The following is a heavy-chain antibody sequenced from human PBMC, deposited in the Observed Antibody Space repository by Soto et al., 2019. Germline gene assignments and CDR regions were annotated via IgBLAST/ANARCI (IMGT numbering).Heavy chain of an antibody. Sequence: QVQLVESGGGVVQPGRSLRLSCAASGFTFSSYGMHWVRQAPGKGLEWVAVISYDGRYKYYADSVKGRFTISRDNSKNTLYLQMNSLRAEDTAVYYCAKWNGGFDYGCQGTLVTVSS. V-gene: IGHV3-30*18. CDR3: AKWNGGFDY. J-gene: IGHJ4*02. CDR2: ISYDGRYK. D-gene: IGHD3-16*01. CDR1: GFTFSSYG.